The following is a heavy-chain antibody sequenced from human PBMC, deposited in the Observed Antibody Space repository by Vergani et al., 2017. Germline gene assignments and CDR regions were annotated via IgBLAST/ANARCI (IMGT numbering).Heavy chain of an antibody. Sequence: QVQLVQSGAEVKKPGSSVKVSFKASVGTFSSFAISWFRQAPGQGLEWMGRIIPIFGTANYAQKFQGRVTITADESTSTAYMELSSLRSEDTAVYYCARASQWLQPWGFDYGGQGTLVTVSS. CDR2: IIPIFGTA. J-gene: IGHJ4*02. CDR1: VGTFSSFA. D-gene: IGHD5-24*01. V-gene: IGHV1-69*13. CDR3: ARASQWLQPWGFDY.